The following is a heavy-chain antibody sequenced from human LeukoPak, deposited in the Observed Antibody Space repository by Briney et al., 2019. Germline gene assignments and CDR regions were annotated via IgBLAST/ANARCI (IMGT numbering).Heavy chain of an antibody. CDR2: IYSGGST. CDR1: GFTVSSNY. D-gene: IGHD3-9*01. Sequence: PGGSLRLSCAASGFTVSSNYMSWVRQAPGKGLEWVSVIYSGGSTYYADSVKGRFTISRDNSKNTLYLQMNSLRAEDTAVYYCARHELRYFDWLLSSSGMDVWGQGTTVTVSS. CDR3: ARHELRYFDWLLSSSGMDV. J-gene: IGHJ6*02. V-gene: IGHV3-66*04.